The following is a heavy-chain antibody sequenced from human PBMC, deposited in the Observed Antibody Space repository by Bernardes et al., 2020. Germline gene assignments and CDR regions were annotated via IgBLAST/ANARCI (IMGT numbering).Heavy chain of an antibody. V-gene: IGHV4-59*01. CDR2: IYYSGST. CDR1: GGSISRYY. D-gene: IGHD6-25*01. J-gene: IGHJ6*04. Sequence: SETLSLTCTVSGGSISRYYWSWIRQPPGEGLEWIGYIYYSGSTNYNPSLKSRVTISVDTSKNQFSLKLSSVTAADTAVYYCARLAASGAYYYGMDVWGKGTTVTGSS. CDR3: ARLAASGAYYYGMDV.